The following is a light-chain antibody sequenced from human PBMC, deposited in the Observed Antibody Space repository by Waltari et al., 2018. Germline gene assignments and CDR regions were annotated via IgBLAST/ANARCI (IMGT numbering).Light chain of an antibody. J-gene: IGKJ1*01. Sequence: EIVMTQSPVTLSLSPGERATLSGRASQTISTRLAWYQQKPGQPPRLLIYDGSTRATGIPARFTGSGSGTEFTLTVSSLQSEDFAVYFCQQYSNWPPWTFGQGTKVQIK. CDR2: DGS. V-gene: IGKV3-15*01. CDR3: QQYSNWPPWT. CDR1: QTISTR.